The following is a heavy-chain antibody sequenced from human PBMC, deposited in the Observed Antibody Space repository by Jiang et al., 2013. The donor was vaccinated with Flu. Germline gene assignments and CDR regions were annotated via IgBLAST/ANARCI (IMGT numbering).Heavy chain of an antibody. CDR1: GYTFTSYY. Sequence: GAEVKKPGASVKVSCKASGYTFTSYYMHWVRQAPGQGLEWMGIINPSGGSTSYAQKFQGRVTMTRDTSTSTVYMELSSLRSEDTAVYYCARGEERITMIVVVTPTSAFDYWGQGTLVTV. D-gene: IGHD3-22*01. J-gene: IGHJ4*02. CDR3: ARGEERITMIVVVTPTSAFDY. CDR2: INPSGGST. V-gene: IGHV1-46*01.